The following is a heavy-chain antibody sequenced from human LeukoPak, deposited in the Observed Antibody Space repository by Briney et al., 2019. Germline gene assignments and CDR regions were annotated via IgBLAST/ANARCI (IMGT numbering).Heavy chain of an antibody. CDR1: GFTFSSYS. J-gene: IGHJ6*02. V-gene: IGHV3-48*02. D-gene: IGHD3-22*01. CDR2: ISSSSSTM. Sequence: GGSLRLSCAASGFTFSSYSMNWVRQAPGKGLEWVSYISSSSSTMYYADSVGGRFTISRDNAKNSPYLQMNSLRDEDTAVYFCARRPYSDTSGRLSDVWGQGTTVTVSS. CDR3: ARRPYSDTSGRLSDV.